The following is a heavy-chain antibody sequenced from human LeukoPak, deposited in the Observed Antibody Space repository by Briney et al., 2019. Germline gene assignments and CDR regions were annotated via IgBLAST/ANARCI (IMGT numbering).Heavy chain of an antibody. V-gene: IGHV3-53*01. J-gene: IGHJ4*02. CDR2: IYSGGST. CDR1: GFTVSSNY. CDR3: ARSALLNYYDILTGYWSPLYFDY. Sequence: NPGGSLRLSCAASGFTVSSNYMSWVRQAPGKGLEWVSVIYSGGSTYYADSVKGRFTISRDNSKNTLYRKMNSLRAEDTALYYCARSALLNYYDILTGYWSPLYFDYWGQGTLVTVSS. D-gene: IGHD3-9*01.